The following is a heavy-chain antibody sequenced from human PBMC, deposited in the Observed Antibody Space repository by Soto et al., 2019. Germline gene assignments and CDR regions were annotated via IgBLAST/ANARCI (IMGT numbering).Heavy chain of an antibody. Sequence: SVKVSCKASGGTFSSYAISWVRQAPGQGLEWMGGIIPIFGTANYAQKFQGRVTITADESTSTAYMELSSLRSGDTAVYYCARSGYSYGKKGYYYGMDVWGQGTTVTVSS. CDR2: IIPIFGTA. V-gene: IGHV1-69*13. D-gene: IGHD5-18*01. CDR1: GGTFSSYA. J-gene: IGHJ6*02. CDR3: ARSGYSYGKKGYYYGMDV.